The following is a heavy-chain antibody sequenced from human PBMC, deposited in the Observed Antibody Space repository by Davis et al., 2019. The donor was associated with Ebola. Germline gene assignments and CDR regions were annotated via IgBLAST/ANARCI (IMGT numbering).Heavy chain of an antibody. J-gene: IGHJ5*02. D-gene: IGHD6-19*01. CDR3: ARPTSSGWYWFDP. CDR1: GATFLSYA. V-gene: IGHV1-69*13. CDR2: IIPIFGTA. Sequence: SVKVSCKASGATFLSYAISWVRQAPGQGLEWMGGIIPIFGTANYAQKFQGRVTITADESTSTAYMELSSLRSEDTAVYYCARPTSSGWYWFDPWGQGTLVTVSS.